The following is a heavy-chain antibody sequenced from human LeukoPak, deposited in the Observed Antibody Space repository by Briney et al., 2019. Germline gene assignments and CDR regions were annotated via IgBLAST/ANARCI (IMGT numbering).Heavy chain of an antibody. Sequence: GGSLRLSCAASGFTFNNYAMYWDRQAPGKGLEWVSSISDSGANTDYTDSVKGRFTISRDNSENTLFLQMNDLRADDTAVYYCAKAFSSGRGCWGQGTLVTVSS. D-gene: IGHD1-26*01. CDR2: ISDSGANT. CDR3: AKAFSSGRGC. V-gene: IGHV3-23*01. CDR1: GFTFNNYA. J-gene: IGHJ1*01.